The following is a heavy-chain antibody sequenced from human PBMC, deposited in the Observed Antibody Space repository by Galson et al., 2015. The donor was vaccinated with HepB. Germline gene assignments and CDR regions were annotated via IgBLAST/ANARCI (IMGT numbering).Heavy chain of an antibody. D-gene: IGHD6-13*01. Sequence: SVKVSCKASGYTFTGHYIHWVRQAPGQGLEWMGWINPNSGATEYAQNFQGRVTMTSDTSINTAYLELSSLRSDDTAVYYCARGRRNRGSWYSNYYHMDVWGKGTTVTGSS. CDR1: GYTFTGHY. CDR3: ARGRRNRGSWYSNYYHMDV. CDR2: INPNSGAT. V-gene: IGHV1-2*02. J-gene: IGHJ6*03.